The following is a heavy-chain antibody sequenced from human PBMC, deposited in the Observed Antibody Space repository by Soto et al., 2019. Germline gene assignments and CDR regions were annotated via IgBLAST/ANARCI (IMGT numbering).Heavy chain of an antibody. CDR2: IYHSGST. V-gene: IGHV4-30-2*06. J-gene: IGHJ5*02. CDR3: VRESVASGPNYFDT. CDR1: GGTITSGRSS. Sequence: QLQLQESGSGLVKPSQTLSLTCSVSGGTITSGRSSWNWIRQSPGKGLEWIAYIYHSGSTYYNPSLNSRVTISVDRSENQFSLKLTSVTAADTAVYYCVRESVASGPNYFDTWGPGTLVTVSS. D-gene: IGHD6-6*01.